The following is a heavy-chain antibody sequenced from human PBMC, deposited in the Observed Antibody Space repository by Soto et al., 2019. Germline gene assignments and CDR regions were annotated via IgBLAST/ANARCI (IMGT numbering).Heavy chain of an antibody. CDR3: ARKGGYFGVVIRNDAFDI. V-gene: IGHV1-18*04. J-gene: IGHJ3*02. CDR2: ISAYNGNT. CDR1: GYTFTSYG. Sequence: QVQLVQSGAEVKKPGASVKVSCKASGYTFTSYGISWVRQAPGQGLEWMGWISAYNGNTNYAQKLQGRVTMTTDTSTSTAYMAVRSVRSDDTAVYYCARKGGYFGVVIRNDAFDIWGQGTMVTVSS. D-gene: IGHD3-3*01.